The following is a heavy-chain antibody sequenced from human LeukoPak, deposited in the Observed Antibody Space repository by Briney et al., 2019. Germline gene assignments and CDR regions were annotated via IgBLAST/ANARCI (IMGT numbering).Heavy chain of an antibody. CDR1: GFTFSSYA. CDR2: ISGSGGST. J-gene: IGHJ4*02. V-gene: IGHV3-23*01. D-gene: IGHD5-18*01. CDR3: VGYSYGYGY. Sequence: GGSLRLSCAASGFTFSSYAMSWVRQAPGPGLEWVSAISGSGGSTYYADSVKGRFTISRDTSKNTLYLQMNSLRAEDTAVYYCVGYSYGYGYWGQGTLVTVSS.